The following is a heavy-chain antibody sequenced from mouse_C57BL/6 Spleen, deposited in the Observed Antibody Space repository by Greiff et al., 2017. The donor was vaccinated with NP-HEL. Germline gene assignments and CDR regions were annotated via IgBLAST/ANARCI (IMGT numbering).Heavy chain of an antibody. CDR1: GYTFTSYW. J-gene: IGHJ3*01. V-gene: IGHV1-69*01. CDR2: IDPSDSYT. D-gene: IGHD1-1*01. Sequence: VQLQQPGAELVMPGASVKLSCKASGYTFTSYWMHWVKQRPGQGLEWIGEIDPSDSYTNYNQKFKGKSTLTVDKSSSTAYMQLSSLTSEDSAVYYCARPDYGSRGGFAYWGQGTLVTVSA. CDR3: ARPDYGSRGGFAY.